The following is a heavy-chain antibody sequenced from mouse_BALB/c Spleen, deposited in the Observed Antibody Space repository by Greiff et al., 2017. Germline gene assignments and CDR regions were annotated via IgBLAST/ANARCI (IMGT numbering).Heavy chain of an antibody. D-gene: IGHD6-2*01. J-gene: IGHJ2*01. CDR3: ARLGGLYYFDY. CDR2: IYPGNVNT. V-gene: IGHV1S56*01. CDR1: GYTFTSYY. Sequence: VQLQQSGPELVKPGASVRISCKASGYTFTSYYIHWVKQRPGQGLEWIGWIYPGNVNTKYNEKFKGKATLTADKSSSTAYMQLSSLTSEDSAVYFCARLGGLYYFDYWGQGTTLTVSS.